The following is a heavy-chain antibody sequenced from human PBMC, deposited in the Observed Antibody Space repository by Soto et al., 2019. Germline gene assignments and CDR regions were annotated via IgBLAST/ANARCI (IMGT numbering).Heavy chain of an antibody. J-gene: IGHJ6*02. V-gene: IGHV3-30-3*01. Sequence: QVQLVESGGGVVQPGRSLRLSCAASGFTFSSYAMHWVRQAPGKGLEWVAVISYDGSNKYYADSVKGRFTISRDNSKNTLYLQVNSLRAEDTAVYYCARDEGTIFGVVYYYYGMDVWGQGTTVTVSS. D-gene: IGHD3-3*01. CDR1: GFTFSSYA. CDR2: ISYDGSNK. CDR3: ARDEGTIFGVVYYYYGMDV.